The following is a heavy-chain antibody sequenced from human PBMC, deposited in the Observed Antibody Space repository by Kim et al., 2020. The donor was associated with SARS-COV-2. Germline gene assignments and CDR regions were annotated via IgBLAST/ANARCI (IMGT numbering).Heavy chain of an antibody. J-gene: IGHJ3*01. CDR3: ARNYGSGTVIGDV. CDR1: GFTFSPFA. V-gene: IGHV3-33*01. Sequence: GGSLRLSCIASGFTFSPFAVHWVRQAPGKGLEWVAVIRSDESKRYYGESVKDRFTISRDNSQNTVYLQMNNLRAEVTAIYHCARNYGSGTVIGDVWGQGTMVTVSS. CDR2: IRSDESKR. D-gene: IGHD3-10*01.